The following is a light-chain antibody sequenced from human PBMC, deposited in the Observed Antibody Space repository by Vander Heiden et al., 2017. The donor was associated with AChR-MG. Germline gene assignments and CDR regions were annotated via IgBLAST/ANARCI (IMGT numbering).Light chain of an antibody. J-gene: IGKJ4*01. CDR1: QSVSASY. CDR2: GAS. V-gene: IGKV3-20*01. CDR3: QQDGSSPFT. Sequence: IVLTQSPGTLSLSPGERATLSCRASQSVSASYLAWYQQKPGQAPRLLIYGASSRATGIPDRFSGSGSGTDFTLIISRLEPEDFAVYYCQQDGSSPFTFGGRTKVEIK.